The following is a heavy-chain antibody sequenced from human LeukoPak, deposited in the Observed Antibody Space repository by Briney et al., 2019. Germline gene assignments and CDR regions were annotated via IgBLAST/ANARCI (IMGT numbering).Heavy chain of an antibody. CDR1: GGSISSSSYY. CDR3: ASGVLLWFGEQNYFDY. J-gene: IGHJ4*02. V-gene: IGHV4-39*01. Sequence: SSETLSLTCTVSGGSISSSSYYWGWIRQPPGKGLEWIGSIYYSGSTYYNPSLKSRVTISVDTSKNQFSLKLSSVTAADTAVYYCASGVLLWFGEQNYFDYWGQGTLVTVSS. CDR2: IYYSGST. D-gene: IGHD3-10*01.